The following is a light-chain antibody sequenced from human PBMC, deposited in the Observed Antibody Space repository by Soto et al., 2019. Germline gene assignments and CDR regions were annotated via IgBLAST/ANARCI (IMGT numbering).Light chain of an antibody. V-gene: IGKV1-39*01. CDR2: SAS. Sequence: DIQMTQSPSSLSASVGDRVTITCRASQSISNYLNWYQQIPGKAPKLLIYSASTLQRGVPSRFGGSGSGTDCTLTISSLQPEDFATYFCQQSYNTPRTFGPGTKVDIK. CDR1: QSISNY. J-gene: IGKJ3*01. CDR3: QQSYNTPRT.